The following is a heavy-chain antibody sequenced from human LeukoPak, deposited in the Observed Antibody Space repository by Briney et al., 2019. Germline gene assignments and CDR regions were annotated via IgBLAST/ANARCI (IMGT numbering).Heavy chain of an antibody. CDR2: IYYIEST. CDR1: GASFSSRGYY. D-gene: IGHD3-22*01. J-gene: IGHJ1*01. V-gene: IGHV4-39*01. Sequence: SDTLTLPCIVSGASFSSRGYYWVWLRQPPGKGLEWNGSIYYIESTYYNPARTSRVTICVRTSQNQFSLKLSAVTAADTAVYYCERRPYSDSSGFYPNWGQGTLVTVSS. CDR3: ERRPYSDSSGFYPN.